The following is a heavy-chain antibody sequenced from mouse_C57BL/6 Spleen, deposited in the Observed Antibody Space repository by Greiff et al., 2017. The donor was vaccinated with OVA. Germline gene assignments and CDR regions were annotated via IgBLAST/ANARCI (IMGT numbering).Heavy chain of an antibody. CDR3: ARMRGGDYAMDY. V-gene: IGHV2-2*01. CDR2: IWSGGST. J-gene: IGHJ4*01. Sequence: QVQLQQSGPGLVQPSQSLSITCTVSGFSLTSYGVHWVRQSPGKGLEWLGVIWSGGSTDYNAAFILRLSISKDNSKTQFFFKMNSLQADDTAIYYCARMRGGDYAMDYWGQGTSVTVSS. CDR1: GFSLTSYG.